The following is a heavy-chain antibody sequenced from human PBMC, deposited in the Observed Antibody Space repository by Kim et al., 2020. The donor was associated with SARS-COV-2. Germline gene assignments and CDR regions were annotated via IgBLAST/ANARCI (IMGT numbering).Heavy chain of an antibody. CDR1: GYTFTSYY. Sequence: ASVKVSCKASGYTFTSYYMHWVRQAPGQGLERMGIINPSGGSTSYAQKFQGRVTMTRDTSTSTVYMELSSLRSEDTAVYYCARGGFLEWLLEGFGYWGQGTLVTVSS. CDR3: ARGGFLEWLLEGFGY. J-gene: IGHJ4*02. V-gene: IGHV1-46*01. D-gene: IGHD3-3*01. CDR2: INPSGGST.